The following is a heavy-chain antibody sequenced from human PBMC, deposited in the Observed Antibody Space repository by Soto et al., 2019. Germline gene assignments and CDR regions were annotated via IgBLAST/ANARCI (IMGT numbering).Heavy chain of an antibody. CDR2: IYWNDDK. V-gene: IGHV2-5*01. D-gene: IGHD6-19*01. J-gene: IGHJ5*02. CDR1: GFSLRNSGVG. Sequence: SGPTLVNPTQTLTLTCIFSGFSLRNSGVGVGWIRQPPGEALEWLGFIYWNDDKRYSPSLKSRLTITKDTSKNQVVLTMTNMDPVDTATYYCAKSGSSGWYGWFGPWGQGTLVTVSS. CDR3: AKSGSSGWYGWFGP.